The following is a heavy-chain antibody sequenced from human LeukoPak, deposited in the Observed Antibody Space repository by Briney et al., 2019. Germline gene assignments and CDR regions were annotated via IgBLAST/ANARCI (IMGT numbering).Heavy chain of an antibody. J-gene: IGHJ4*02. D-gene: IGHD6-19*01. CDR3: ARAEQWLVPHLDY. Sequence: ASVTVSCKASGYTFTGYYMHWVRQAPGQGLEWMGWINPNSGGTNYAQKFQGRVTMTRDTSISTAYMELSRLRSDETAVYYCARAEQWLVPHLDYWGEGDLVTVSS. CDR2: INPNSGGT. V-gene: IGHV1-2*02. CDR1: GYTFTGYY.